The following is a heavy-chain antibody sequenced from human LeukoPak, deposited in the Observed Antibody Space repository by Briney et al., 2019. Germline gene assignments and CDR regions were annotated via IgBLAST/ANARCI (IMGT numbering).Heavy chain of an antibody. V-gene: IGHV1-69*06. J-gene: IGHJ3*02. D-gene: IGHD3-22*01. CDR3: ARYTYDSSGYSYAFDI. CDR1: GGTFSSYA. Sequence: EASVKVSCKASGGTFSSYAISWVRQAPGQGLEWMGGIIPIFGTANYAQKFQGRVTITADKSTSTAYMELSSLRSEDTAVYYCARYTYDSSGYSYAFDIWGQGTMVTVSS. CDR2: IIPIFGTA.